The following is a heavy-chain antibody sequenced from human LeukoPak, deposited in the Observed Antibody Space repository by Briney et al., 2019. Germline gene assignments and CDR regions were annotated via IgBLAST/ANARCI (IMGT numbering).Heavy chain of an antibody. CDR1: GFTFSSYA. D-gene: IGHD3-10*01. CDR2: ISYDGSNK. V-gene: IGHV3-30-3*01. CDR3: AREKGVGELLGGLDY. J-gene: IGHJ4*02. Sequence: GGSLRLSCAASGFTFSSYAMHWVRQAPGKGLEWVAVISYDGSNKYYADSVKGRFTISRDNSKNTLYLQMNSLRAEDTAVYYCAREKGVGELLGGLDYWGQGTLVTVSS.